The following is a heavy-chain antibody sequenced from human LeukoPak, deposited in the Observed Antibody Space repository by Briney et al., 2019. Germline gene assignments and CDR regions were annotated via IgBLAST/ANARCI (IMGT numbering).Heavy chain of an antibody. CDR2: IKQDGSEK. J-gene: IGHJ3*02. D-gene: IGHD4-17*01. CDR3: ARGPLYGDYNDAFDI. Sequence: GGSLRLSCAASGFTFSSYWMSWVRQAPGKGLEWVANIKQDGSEKYYVDSVKGRFTISRDKAKNSLYLQMNNLRAEDTAVYYCARGPLYGDYNDAFDIWGQGTMVTVSS. CDR1: GFTFSSYW. V-gene: IGHV3-7*01.